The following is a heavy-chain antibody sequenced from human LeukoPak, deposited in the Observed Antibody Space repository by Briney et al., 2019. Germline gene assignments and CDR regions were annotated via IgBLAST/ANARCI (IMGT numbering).Heavy chain of an antibody. CDR3: ARVPLLSSGRINWFDP. Sequence: ASVKVSCKASGYTFTSYYMHWVRQAPGQGLEWMGIINPSGGSTSYAQKFQGRVTMTRDTSTSTVYMELSRLRSDDTAVYYCARVPLLSSGRINWFDPWGQGTLVTVSS. CDR2: INPSGGST. V-gene: IGHV1-46*01. CDR1: GYTFTSYY. J-gene: IGHJ5*02. D-gene: IGHD6-19*01.